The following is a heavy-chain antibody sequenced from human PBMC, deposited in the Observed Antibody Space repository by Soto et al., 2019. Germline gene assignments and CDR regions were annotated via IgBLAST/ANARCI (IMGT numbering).Heavy chain of an antibody. CDR3: TRWTVVGRPGLGNYYSSIDV. CDR1: DHG. D-gene: IGHD2-15*01. J-gene: IGHJ6*02. V-gene: IGHV3-49*03. CDR2: IRNKAYRGTT. Sequence: DHGGRRXSQEQGKGLEWVGLIRNKAYRGTTEYAASVKGRFTISRDESKSSDYLEMNDLEIEDTAVYYCTRWTVVGRPGLGNYYSSIDVWGQGLTLTV.